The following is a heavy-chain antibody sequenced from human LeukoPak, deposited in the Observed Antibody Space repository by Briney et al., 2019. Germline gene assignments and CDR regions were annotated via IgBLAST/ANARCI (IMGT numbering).Heavy chain of an antibody. CDR2: INHSGST. CDR3: ARLAGCSSTSCHLGYYYYYMDV. Sequence: SETLSLTCAVYGGSFSGYYWSWIRQPPGKGLEWIGEINHSGSTNYNPSLKSRVTISVDTSKNQFSLKLSFVTAADTAVYYCARLAGCSSTSCHLGYYYYYMDVWGKGTTVTVSS. V-gene: IGHV4-34*01. D-gene: IGHD2-2*01. CDR1: GGSFSGYY. J-gene: IGHJ6*03.